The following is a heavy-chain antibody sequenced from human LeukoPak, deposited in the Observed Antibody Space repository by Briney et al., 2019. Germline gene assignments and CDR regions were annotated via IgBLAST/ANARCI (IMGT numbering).Heavy chain of an antibody. Sequence: SETLSLTCTVSGDSISGGTFYWGWVSQPPGQGLEWIGSIHFNGNTYYNPSLKSPVTISVDMPKNQFSLNLSSVTVADTAVYYCAGRVGATIWTGLHFWGQGILVTVSS. CDR2: IHFNGNT. CDR1: GDSISGGTFY. V-gene: IGHV4-39*01. CDR3: AGRVGATIWTGLHF. D-gene: IGHD1-26*01. J-gene: IGHJ4*02.